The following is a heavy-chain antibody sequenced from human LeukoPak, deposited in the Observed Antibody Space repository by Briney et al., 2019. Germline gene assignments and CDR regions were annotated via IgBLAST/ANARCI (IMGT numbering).Heavy chain of an antibody. CDR2: IYSGGST. CDR3: ARGGRTAQFDY. V-gene: IGHV3-53*01. Sequence: PGGSLRLSCAASGFTVSSNYMSWVRQAPGKGLEWVSVIYSGGSTYYADSVKGRFTISRDNSRNTLYLQMNSLRAEDTAVYYCARGGRTAQFDYWGQGTLVTVSS. D-gene: IGHD2-15*01. CDR1: GFTVSSNY. J-gene: IGHJ4*02.